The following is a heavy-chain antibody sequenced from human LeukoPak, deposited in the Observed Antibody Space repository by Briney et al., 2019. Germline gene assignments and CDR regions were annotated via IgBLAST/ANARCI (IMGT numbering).Heavy chain of an antibody. D-gene: IGHD6-13*01. Sequence: SETLSLTCAVSGGSISSGGYSWSWIRQPPGTGLEWIGYIYHSGSTYYNPSLKSRVTISVDRSKNQFSLKLSSVTAADTAVYYCARVSSGSWLIDYWGQGTLVTVSS. CDR3: ARVSSGSWLIDY. J-gene: IGHJ4*02. V-gene: IGHV4-30-2*01. CDR2: IYHSGST. CDR1: GGSISSGGYS.